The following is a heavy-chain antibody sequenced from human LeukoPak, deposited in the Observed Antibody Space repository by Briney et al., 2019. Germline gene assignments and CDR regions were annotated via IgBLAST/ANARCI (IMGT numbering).Heavy chain of an antibody. CDR2: IIPILGIA. Sequence: SVKVSCKASGGTFSSYAISWVRQAPGQGLEWMGRIIPILGIANYAQKFQGRVTITADKSTSTAYMELSSLRSEDTAVYYCARVDTAMVIDYWGQGTLVTVSS. CDR1: GGTFSSYA. J-gene: IGHJ4*02. CDR3: ARVDTAMVIDY. D-gene: IGHD5-18*01. V-gene: IGHV1-69*04.